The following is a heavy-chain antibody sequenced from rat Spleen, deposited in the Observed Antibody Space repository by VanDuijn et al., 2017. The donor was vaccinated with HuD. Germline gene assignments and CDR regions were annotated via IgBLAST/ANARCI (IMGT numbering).Heavy chain of an antibody. J-gene: IGHJ2*01. V-gene: IGHV5S13*01. D-gene: IGHD1-4*01. Sequence: EVQLVESGGGLVQPGRSLKLSCAASGFTFSIYGMAWVRQAPTKGLEWVASIGTGGGNTYYRDSVKGRFTISRDNAKNTLYLQMDSLRSEDTATYYCARETGYNSYFDYWGQGVMVTVSS. CDR2: IGTGGGNT. CDR3: ARETGYNSYFDY. CDR1: GFTFSIYG.